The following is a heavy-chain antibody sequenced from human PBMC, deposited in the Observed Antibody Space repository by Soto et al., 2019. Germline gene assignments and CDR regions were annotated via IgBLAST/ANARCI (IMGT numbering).Heavy chain of an antibody. V-gene: IGHV4-59*04. D-gene: IGHD6-6*01. CDR1: GGSMSSYY. CDR2: IYYDESA. CDR3: ARSSIAPRLFMYPFDY. Sequence: SETLSLTCTVSGGSMSSYYWSWIRQPPGKGLECVGTIYYDESAYYNPSLKSRVTISVDTSKNQFSLKLSSVTAADTAVYYCARSSIAPRLFMYPFDYWGQGTLVTVSS. J-gene: IGHJ4*02.